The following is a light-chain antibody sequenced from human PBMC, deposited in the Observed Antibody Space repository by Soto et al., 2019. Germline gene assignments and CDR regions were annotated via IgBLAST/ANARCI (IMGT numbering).Light chain of an antibody. CDR3: QQYGSSRWT. J-gene: IGKJ1*01. CDR1: ETVSDSQ. Sequence: EIVLTQSPDTLSLSPGERATLSCRTSETVSDSQLAWYQQKPGQAPRLLIYSVSTRATGIADRFSGSGSGTDFTLTISRLEPADFALHYCQQYGSSRWTFGQGTKVDIK. CDR2: SVS. V-gene: IGKV3-20*01.